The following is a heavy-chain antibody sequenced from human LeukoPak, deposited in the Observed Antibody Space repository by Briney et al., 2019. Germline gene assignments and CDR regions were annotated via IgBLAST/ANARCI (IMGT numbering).Heavy chain of an antibody. CDR3: STETAGNY. J-gene: IGHJ4*02. D-gene: IGHD3-10*01. CDR1: GHTLRDLS. V-gene: IGHV1-24*01. Sequence: ASATVSCKAFGHTLRDLSIHWVRQAPGKGLEWMGGYDPEDDERIYSEKFLGRVTLTEDTSTDTAYMELTSLRSDDTAVYYCSTETAGNYWGQGTLVTVSS. CDR2: YDPEDDER.